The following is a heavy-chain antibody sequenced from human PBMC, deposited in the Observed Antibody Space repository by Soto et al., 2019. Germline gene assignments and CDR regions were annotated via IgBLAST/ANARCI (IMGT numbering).Heavy chain of an antibody. CDR2: IYPAYSDT. CDR1: GCDFTPYW. Sequence: GESLKISRHAFGCDFTPYWFAWVRQTPGKGPEWMGVIYPAYSDTRYIPSFDGQVTIYADKSINTAYLQERTLRASGTHRYFFARPQAKELGSIRGAFEIWGQGTTVTVS. V-gene: IGHV5-51*01. J-gene: IGHJ3*02. D-gene: IGHD3-3*02. CDR3: ARPQAKELGSIRGAFEI.